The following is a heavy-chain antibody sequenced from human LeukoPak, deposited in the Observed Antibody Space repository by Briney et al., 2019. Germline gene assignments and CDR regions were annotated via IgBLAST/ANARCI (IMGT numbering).Heavy chain of an antibody. J-gene: IGHJ4*02. CDR3: AKPYPYDFWSCHVVDY. Sequence: GRSLSLSCAPSGFTFSSYATSWARHAPRKGLEWVSAISGSVGSTYYAGSVKGRFDISSDNSKNPLYLQMNSLRAEDTAVYYCAKPYPYDFWSCHVVDYWGQGTLVTVSS. CDR1: GFTFSSYA. CDR2: ISGSVGST. V-gene: IGHV3-23*01. D-gene: IGHD3-3*01.